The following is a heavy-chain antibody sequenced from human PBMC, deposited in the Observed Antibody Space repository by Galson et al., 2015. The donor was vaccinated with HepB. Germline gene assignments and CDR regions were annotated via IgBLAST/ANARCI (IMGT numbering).Heavy chain of an antibody. J-gene: IGHJ4*02. CDR1: GFTFSNAW. Sequence: SLRLSCAASGFTFSNAWMSWVRQAPGKGLEWVGRIKSKTDGGTTDYAAPVKGRFTISRDDSKNTLYLQMNSLKTEDTAVYYRTTDAVDTAMVTLSYFDYWGQGTLVTVSS. V-gene: IGHV3-15*01. CDR2: IKSKTDGGTT. D-gene: IGHD5-18*01. CDR3: TTDAVDTAMVTLSYFDY.